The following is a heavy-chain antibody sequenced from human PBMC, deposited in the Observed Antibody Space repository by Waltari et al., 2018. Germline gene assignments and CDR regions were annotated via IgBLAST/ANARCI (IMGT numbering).Heavy chain of an antibody. J-gene: IGHJ6*02. V-gene: IGHV1-69*01. CDR1: GGTFRRYA. CDR3: ARSTGYMFPYYYGMDV. CDR2: IIPIFGTA. Sequence: QVQLVQSGAEVKKPGSSVKVSCKASGGTFRRYAISWVRQAPGQGLEWMGGIIPIFGTANYAQKFQGRVTITADESTSTAYMELSSLRSEDTAVYYCARSTGYMFPYYYGMDVWGQGTTVTVSS. D-gene: IGHD3-9*01.